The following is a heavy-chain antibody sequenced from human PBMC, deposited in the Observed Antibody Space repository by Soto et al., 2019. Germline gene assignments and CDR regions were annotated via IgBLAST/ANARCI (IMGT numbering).Heavy chain of an antibody. CDR3: AKPPGDLVVVVSALAY. CDR1: GFIFSNYG. J-gene: IGHJ4*02. D-gene: IGHD2-15*01. CDR2: ISFSGGNT. V-gene: IGHV3-23*01. Sequence: EVHLLESGGGLVQPGGSLRLSCAASGFIFSNYGMSWVRQAPGKGLEWVSAISFSGGNTYYADSVKGRFTISRDNSKNTLYLQMNSLRAEDTAVYYCAKPPGDLVVVVSALAYWGQGTLVTVSS.